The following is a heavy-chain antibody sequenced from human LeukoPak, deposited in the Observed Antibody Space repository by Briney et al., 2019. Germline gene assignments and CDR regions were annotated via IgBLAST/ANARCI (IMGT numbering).Heavy chain of an antibody. D-gene: IGHD6-13*01. CDR1: GGSISSSSYY. Sequence: KPSETLSLTCTVSGGSISSSSYYWGWIRQPPGKGLEWIGNIYYSGSTYYNPSLKSRVTISVDTSKNQFSLKLSSVTAADTAVYYCARDSGSSRGFDYWGQGTLVTVSS. J-gene: IGHJ4*02. CDR3: ARDSGSSRGFDY. CDR2: IYYSGST. V-gene: IGHV4-39*07.